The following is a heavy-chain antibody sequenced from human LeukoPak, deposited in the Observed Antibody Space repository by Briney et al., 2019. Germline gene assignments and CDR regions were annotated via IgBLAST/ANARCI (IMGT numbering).Heavy chain of an antibody. CDR2: ISGSGSHT. CDR3: AISHFGVVIPYYFDY. CDR1: GFTFNSYA. V-gene: IGHV3-23*01. J-gene: IGHJ4*02. D-gene: IGHD3-3*01. Sequence: PGGSLRLSCAASGFTFNSYAMNWVRQAPGKGLEWVSSISGSGSHTYYADSVKGRFTISRDNSKNTLYLQMNSLRAEDTAVYYCAISHFGVVIPYYFDYWGQGTLVTVSS.